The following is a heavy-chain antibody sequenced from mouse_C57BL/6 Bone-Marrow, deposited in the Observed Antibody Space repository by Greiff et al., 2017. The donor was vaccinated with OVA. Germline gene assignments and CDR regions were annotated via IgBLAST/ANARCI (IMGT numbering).Heavy chain of an antibody. V-gene: IGHV1-12*01. Sequence: LQQSGAELVRPGASVKMSCKASGYTFTSYNMHWVKQTPRQGLEWIGAIYPGNGDTSYNQKFKGKATLTVDKSSSTAYMQLSSLTSEDSAVYFCARGTCYGSKGNWFAYWGQGTLVTVSA. CDR3: ARGTCYGSKGNWFAY. CDR2: IYPGNGDT. CDR1: GYTFTSYN. D-gene: IGHD1-1*01. J-gene: IGHJ3*01.